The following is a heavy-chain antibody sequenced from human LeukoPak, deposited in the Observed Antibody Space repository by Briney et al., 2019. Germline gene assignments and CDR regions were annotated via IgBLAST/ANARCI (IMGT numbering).Heavy chain of an antibody. CDR1: GFTFTDYY. J-gene: IGHJ4*02. CDR3: VRGRRPTVTTAVDY. Sequence: GGSLRLSCVASGFTFTDYYMSWTRQAPGKGLEWVSYVSIVGSTIYYADSVKGRFTISRDNARNSLYLQMNSLKAEDTAVYYCVRGRRPTVTTAVDYWGQGTLVTVSS. V-gene: IGHV3-11*01. D-gene: IGHD4-17*01. CDR2: VSIVGSTI.